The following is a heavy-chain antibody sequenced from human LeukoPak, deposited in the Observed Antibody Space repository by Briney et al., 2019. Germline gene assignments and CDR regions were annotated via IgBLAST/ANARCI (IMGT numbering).Heavy chain of an antibody. CDR3: AKIPYSSGWVQNWFDP. CDR2: ISGSGGST. Sequence: PGGSLRLSCAASGFTFSSYAMSWVRQAPGKGLEWVSAISGSGGSTYYADSVKGRFTISRDNSKNTLYLRMNSLRAEDTAVYYCAKIPYSSGWVQNWFDPWGQGTLVTVSS. D-gene: IGHD6-19*01. J-gene: IGHJ5*02. CDR1: GFTFSSYA. V-gene: IGHV3-23*01.